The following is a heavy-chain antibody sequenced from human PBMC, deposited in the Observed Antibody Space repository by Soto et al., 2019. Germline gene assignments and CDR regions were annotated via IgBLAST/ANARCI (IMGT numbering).Heavy chain of an antibody. CDR2: INPSGGNT. Sequence: QVQLVQSGAEVKKPGASVKVSCKASGYTFIRYYMHWVRQAPGQGLEWMGIINPSGGNTSYAQKFQGSVTMTRDKSTSTASMELSRLRSDYTAVYYCAKDAKTLTYYYRSGNYQEHDVDVWGQGTTVTVSS. J-gene: IGHJ6*02. D-gene: IGHD3-10*01. CDR3: AKDAKTLTYYYRSGNYQEHDVDV. CDR1: GYTFIRYY. V-gene: IGHV1-46*01.